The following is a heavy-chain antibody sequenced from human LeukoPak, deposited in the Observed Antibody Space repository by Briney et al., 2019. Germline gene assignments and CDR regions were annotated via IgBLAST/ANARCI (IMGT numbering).Heavy chain of an antibody. CDR2: ISGYNGYT. CDR1: GYTFTTYG. CDR3: AKNIWFGESSDAFDI. V-gene: IGHV1-18*01. J-gene: IGHJ3*02. D-gene: IGHD3-10*01. Sequence: ASVKVSCKASGYTFTTYGISWVRQAPGQGLEWMGWISGYNGYTNYAQKLQGRVTMTTDTSTSTAYMELRSLRSDDTAVYYCAKNIWFGESSDAFDIWGQGTMVTVSS.